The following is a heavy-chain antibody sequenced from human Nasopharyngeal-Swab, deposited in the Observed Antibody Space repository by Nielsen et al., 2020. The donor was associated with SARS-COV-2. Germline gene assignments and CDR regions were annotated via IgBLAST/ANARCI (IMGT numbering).Heavy chain of an antibody. CDR2: ISWNSGTI. CDR3: ARDAARSWYNWFDP. V-gene: IGHV3-9*01. J-gene: IGHJ5*02. D-gene: IGHD6-13*01. Sequence: SLKISCAASGFTFDDFAMHWVRPAPGKGLEWVSGISWNSGTIDYADFVKGRFTISRDNDQNSLFLQMNSLRTEDTALYYCARDAARSWYNWFDPWGQGTLVTVSS. CDR1: GFTFDDFA.